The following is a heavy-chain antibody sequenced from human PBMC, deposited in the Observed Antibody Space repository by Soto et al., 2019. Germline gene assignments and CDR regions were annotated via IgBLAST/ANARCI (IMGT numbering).Heavy chain of an antibody. CDR3: AAAAGYYYYYGMDV. D-gene: IGHD6-13*01. Sequence: SVKVSCKASGCTFSSYAISWVRQAPGQGLEWMGGIIPIFGTANYAQKFQGRVTITADESTSTAYMELSSLRSEDTAVYYCAAAAGYYYYYGMDVWGQGTTVTVSS. J-gene: IGHJ6*02. CDR2: IIPIFGTA. CDR1: GCTFSSYA. V-gene: IGHV1-69*13.